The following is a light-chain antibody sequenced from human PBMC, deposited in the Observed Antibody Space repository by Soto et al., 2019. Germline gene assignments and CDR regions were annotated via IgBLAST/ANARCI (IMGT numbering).Light chain of an antibody. Sequence: IQMPQSPSTLSASIGDRVTITCRASQSINNRLAWYQQMPVKAPHLLIYVASSLESGVPSSFRGSGSETDFPIIISGVQPDDLATYYWQQFIDGWTFGQGTKVEIK. V-gene: IGKV1-5*01. CDR1: QSINNR. J-gene: IGKJ1*01. CDR2: VAS. CDR3: QQFIDGWT.